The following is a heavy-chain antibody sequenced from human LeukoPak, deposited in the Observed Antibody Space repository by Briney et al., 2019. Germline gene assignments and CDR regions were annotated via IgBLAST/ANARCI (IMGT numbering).Heavy chain of an antibody. CDR3: AKDVGSGTYYHSSLSLDV. D-gene: IGHD3-10*01. CDR1: GFSFSAYG. CDR2: ISYEGCNK. Sequence: GGSQRLSCAASGFSFSAYGMHWVRQAPGKGLEWVAVISYEGCNKYYADSVKGRFTISRDNSKNTVYLQMSGLRSEDTAVYSCAKDVGSGTYYHSSLSLDVWGQGTTVTVSS. J-gene: IGHJ6*02. V-gene: IGHV3-30*18.